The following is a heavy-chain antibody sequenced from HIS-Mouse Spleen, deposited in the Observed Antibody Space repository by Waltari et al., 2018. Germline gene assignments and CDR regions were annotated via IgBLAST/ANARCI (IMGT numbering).Heavy chain of an antibody. D-gene: IGHD1-26*01. V-gene: IGHV3-30*18. CDR2: ISNEGMNK. J-gene: IGHJ4*02. CDR3: AKVNSGSYYFDY. CDR1: GFTFSSYG. Sequence: QVQLVESGGGVVQPGRSLRLSCAASGFTFSSYGMHWVRQAPGKGLGGVAVISNEGMNKNYAETVKGRFTISRDNSKNTLYLQMNSLRAEDTAVYYCAKVNSGSYYFDYWGQGTLVTVSS.